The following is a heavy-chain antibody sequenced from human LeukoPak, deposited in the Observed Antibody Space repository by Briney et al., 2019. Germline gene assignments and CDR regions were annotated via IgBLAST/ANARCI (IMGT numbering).Heavy chain of an antibody. Sequence: SETLSLACNVSGVSISDGRYYWAWIRQRPGKGLEWLGYKYYSGSAKYNPSLKSRFTISIDTPENQFSLHLTSVTAADTAIYYCATPYCSGISCLDVFNVWGQGTLVSVSS. V-gene: IGHV4-31*03. CDR3: ATPYCSGISCLDVFNV. CDR2: KYYSGSA. D-gene: IGHD2-2*01. J-gene: IGHJ3*01. CDR1: GVSISDGRYY.